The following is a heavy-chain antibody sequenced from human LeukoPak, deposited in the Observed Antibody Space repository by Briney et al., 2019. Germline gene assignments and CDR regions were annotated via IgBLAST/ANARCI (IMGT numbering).Heavy chain of an antibody. CDR1: GGSISSGGYY. D-gene: IGHD2-15*01. V-gene: IGHV4-31*03. CDR3: ARKHCSGGSCYWFDP. CDR2: IYYSGST. J-gene: IGHJ5*02. Sequence: SETLSLTCTLSGGSISSGGYYCSWIRQHPGKGLEWIGYIYYSGSTYYNPSLRSRVTISVDTSKNQFSLKLSSVTAADTAVYYRARKHCSGGSCYWFDPWGQGTLVTVSS.